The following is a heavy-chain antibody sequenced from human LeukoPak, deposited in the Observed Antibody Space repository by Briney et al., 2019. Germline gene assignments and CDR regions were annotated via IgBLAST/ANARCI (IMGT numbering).Heavy chain of an antibody. Sequence: SETLSLTCTVSGGSLSSYFWSWIRQPPGKGLEWIGYIYYSGSTNYNPSLKSRVTVSVDTSKNQFSLKLSSVTAADTAVYYCASSPDWGGWFDPWGQGTLVTVSS. CDR1: GGSLSSYF. J-gene: IGHJ5*02. CDR3: ASSPDWGGWFDP. CDR2: IYYSGST. D-gene: IGHD7-27*01. V-gene: IGHV4-59*08.